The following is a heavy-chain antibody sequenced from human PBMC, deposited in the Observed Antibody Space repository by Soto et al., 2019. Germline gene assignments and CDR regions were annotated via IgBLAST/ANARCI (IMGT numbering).Heavy chain of an antibody. CDR1: GFTFSSYS. D-gene: IGHD3-3*01. CDR2: ISSSSSTI. J-gene: IGHJ4*02. V-gene: IGHV3-48*02. CDR3: ARVPAPYYDFWSGYYTFDY. Sequence: GSLRLSCAASGFTFSSYSMNWVRQAPGKGLEWVSYISSSSSTIYYADSVKGRFTISRDNAKNSLYLQMNSLRDEDTAVYYCARVPAPYYDFWSGYYTFDYWGQGTLVTVSS.